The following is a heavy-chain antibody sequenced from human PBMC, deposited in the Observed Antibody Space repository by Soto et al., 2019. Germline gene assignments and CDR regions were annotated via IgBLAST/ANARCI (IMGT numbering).Heavy chain of an antibody. CDR3: ARGGRYCSSTSCYLFDY. D-gene: IGHD2-2*01. CDR2: IIPILGIA. V-gene: IGHV1-69*02. Sequence: GPQVKVSCKASGGTFSSYTISWVRQAPGQGLEWMGRIIPILGIANYAQKFQGRVTITADKSTSTAYMELSSLRSEDTAVYYCARGGRYCSSTSCYLFDYWGQGTLVTVSS. J-gene: IGHJ4*02. CDR1: GGTFSSYT.